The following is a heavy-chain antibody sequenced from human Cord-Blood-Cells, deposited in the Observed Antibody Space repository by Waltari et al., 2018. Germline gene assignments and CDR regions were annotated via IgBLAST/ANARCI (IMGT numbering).Heavy chain of an antibody. J-gene: IGHJ5*02. CDR2: ISGSGGST. D-gene: IGHD3-22*01. Sequence: EVQLLESGGGLVQPGGSLRLSCAASGFTFSSYAMSWVRQAPGKGLEWVSAISGSGGSTYYADSVKGRFTISRDNSKNTLYLQMNSLRADDTAVYYCAKGKLYYYDSSGYYNWFDPWGQGTLVTVSS. CDR3: AKGKLYYYDSSGYYNWFDP. V-gene: IGHV3-23*01. CDR1: GFTFSSYA.